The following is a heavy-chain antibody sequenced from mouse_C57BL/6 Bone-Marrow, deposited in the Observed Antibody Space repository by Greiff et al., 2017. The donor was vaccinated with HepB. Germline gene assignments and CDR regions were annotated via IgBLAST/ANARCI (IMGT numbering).Heavy chain of an antibody. CDR3: AIYSRWLLGDYFDY. CDR2: IRNKANGYTT. J-gene: IGHJ2*01. CDR1: GFTFTDYY. V-gene: IGHV7-3*01. D-gene: IGHD2-3*01. Sequence: EVKLVESGGGLVQPGGSLSLSCAASGFTFTDYYMSWVRQPPGKALEWLGFIRNKANGYTTEYSASVKGRFTISRDNSQSILYLQMNALRAEDSATYYCAIYSRWLLGDYFDYWGQGTTLTVSS.